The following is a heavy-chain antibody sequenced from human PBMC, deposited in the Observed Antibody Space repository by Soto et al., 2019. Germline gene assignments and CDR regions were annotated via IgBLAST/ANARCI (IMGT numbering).Heavy chain of an antibody. CDR1: GCTFSSYA. CDR2: IIPIFGTA. J-gene: IGHJ3*02. Sequence: GASVKVSCKASGCTFSSYAISWVRQAPGQGLEWMGGIIPIFGTANYAQKFQGRVTITADESTSTAYMELSSLRSEDTAVYYCARAGAYGGNIRAFHIWRQGTMVNVS. CDR3: ARAGAYGGNIRAFHI. D-gene: IGHD4-17*01. V-gene: IGHV1-69*13.